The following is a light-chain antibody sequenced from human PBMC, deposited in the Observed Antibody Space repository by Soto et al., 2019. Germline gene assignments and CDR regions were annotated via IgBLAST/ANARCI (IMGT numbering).Light chain of an antibody. CDR3: QQYENLPT. Sequence: DIQMTQSPSSLSASVGDRVTITCQASQNINNYLNWYQQKPGRAPKLLIYGASTWEAGVPSRFRGSGSGTDFTFTISRLQPEDIAKYYCQQYENLPTFGQGTRLEIK. CDR2: GAS. V-gene: IGKV1-33*01. CDR1: QNINNY. J-gene: IGKJ5*01.